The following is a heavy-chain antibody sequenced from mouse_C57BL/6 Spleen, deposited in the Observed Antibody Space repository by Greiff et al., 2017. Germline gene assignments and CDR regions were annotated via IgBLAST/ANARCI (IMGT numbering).Heavy chain of an antibody. D-gene: IGHD3-3*01. CDR1: GYSFTGYY. J-gene: IGHJ2*01. V-gene: IGHV1-42*01. Sequence: VQLKESGPELVKPGASVKISCKASGYSFTGYYMNWVKQSPEKSLEWIGEINPSTGGTTYNQKFKAKATLTVDKSSSTAYMQLKSLTSEDSAVYYCARGTFNYFDYWGQGTTLTVSS. CDR2: INPSTGGT. CDR3: ARGTFNYFDY.